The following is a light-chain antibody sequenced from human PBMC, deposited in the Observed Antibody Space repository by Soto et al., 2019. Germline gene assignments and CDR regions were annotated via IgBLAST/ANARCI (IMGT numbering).Light chain of an antibody. CDR2: AAS. Sequence: DIQMTQSPSSLSASVGDRVTITCRASQGISNFLAWYQQKPGKVPKLLISAASTLQSGVPSRFSGSGSGTDFTLTITSLQPEDVATYYCQKYRSVITFGQGTRLEIK. CDR1: QGISNF. J-gene: IGKJ5*01. CDR3: QKYRSVIT. V-gene: IGKV1-27*01.